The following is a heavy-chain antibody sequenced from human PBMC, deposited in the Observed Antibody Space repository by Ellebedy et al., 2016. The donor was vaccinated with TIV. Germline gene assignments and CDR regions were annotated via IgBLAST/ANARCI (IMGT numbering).Heavy chain of an antibody. CDR2: IGSTGDT. D-gene: IGHD2-15*01. V-gene: IGHV3-13*01. Sequence: GESLKISCAASGFTFSSYDMHWVRQTTGKGLEWVSAIGSTGDTYYPGSVTGRFTISRENAKNSLYLQMNSLRAEDTAVYYCARDDKVCSGGSCYSRYYYGMDVWGQGTTVTVSS. J-gene: IGHJ6*02. CDR3: ARDDKVCSGGSCYSRYYYGMDV. CDR1: GFTFSSYD.